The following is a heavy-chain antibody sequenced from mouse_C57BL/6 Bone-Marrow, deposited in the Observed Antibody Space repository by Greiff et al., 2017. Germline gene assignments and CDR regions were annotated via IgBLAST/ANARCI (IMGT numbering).Heavy chain of an antibody. V-gene: IGHV10-3*01. Sequence: EVMLVESGGGLVQPKGSLKLSCAASGFTFNTYAMHWVRQAPGKGLEWVARIRSKSSNYATYYADSVKDRFTISRDDSQSMLYLQMNNLKTEDTAMYYGVREGGYYGNYEFAYWGQGTLVTVSA. J-gene: IGHJ3*01. CDR1: GFTFNTYA. D-gene: IGHD2-1*01. CDR2: IRSKSSNYAT. CDR3: VREGGYYGNYEFAY.